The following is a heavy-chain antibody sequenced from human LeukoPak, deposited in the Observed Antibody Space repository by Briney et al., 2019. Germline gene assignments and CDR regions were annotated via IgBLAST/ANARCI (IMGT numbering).Heavy chain of an antibody. Sequence: PSETLSLTCAVSGGSFSGYYWSWIRQPPGKGLEWIGEINHSGSTNYNPALKRRGTMSADTSKNQFSLKLTSVTAADTAVYYCARPYYYETNGDDNWGQGALVTVSS. D-gene: IGHD3-22*01. V-gene: IGHV4-34*01. J-gene: IGHJ4*02. CDR2: INHSGST. CDR3: ARPYYYETNGDDN. CDR1: GGSFSGYY.